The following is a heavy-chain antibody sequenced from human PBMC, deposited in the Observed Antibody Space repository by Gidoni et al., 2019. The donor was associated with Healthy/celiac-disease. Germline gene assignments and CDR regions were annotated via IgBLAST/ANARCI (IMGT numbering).Heavy chain of an antibody. CDR2: IIPIFGTA. V-gene: IGHV1-69*01. CDR3: ARTPLGYCSSTSCYREGYYYYYMDV. D-gene: IGHD2-2*02. J-gene: IGHJ6*03. CDR1: GGTFSSYA. Sequence: QVQLVQSGAEVKKPGSSVKVSCKASGGTFSSYAISWVRQAPGQGLEWMGGIIPIFGTANYAQKFQGRVTITADESTSTAYMELSSLRSEDTAVYYCARTPLGYCSSTSCYREGYYYYYMDVWGKGTTVTVSS.